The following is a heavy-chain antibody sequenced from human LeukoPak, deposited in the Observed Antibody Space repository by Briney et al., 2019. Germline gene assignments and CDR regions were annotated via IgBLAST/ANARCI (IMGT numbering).Heavy chain of an antibody. Sequence: PGGSLRLSCAASGFTFSSYGMHWVRQAPGKGLEWVAFIRYDGSNKYYADSVKGLFTISRDNSKNTLYLQMNSLRAEDTAVYYCAKARDYYDSSGYTHAWGFQHWGQGTLVTVSS. D-gene: IGHD3-22*01. CDR1: GFTFSSYG. CDR3: AKARDYYDSSGYTHAWGFQH. V-gene: IGHV3-30*02. CDR2: IRYDGSNK. J-gene: IGHJ1*01.